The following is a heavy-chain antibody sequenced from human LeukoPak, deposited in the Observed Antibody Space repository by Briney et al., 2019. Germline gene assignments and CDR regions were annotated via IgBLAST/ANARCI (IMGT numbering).Heavy chain of an antibody. Sequence: PSETLSLTCAVSGGSISSGGYSWSWIRQPPGKGLEWIGYIYHSGSTYHNPSLKSRVTISVDRSKNQFSLKLSSVTAADSAVYYCARGTLGYDYWGQGTLVTVSS. J-gene: IGHJ4*02. CDR3: ARGTLGYDY. CDR2: IYHSGST. CDR1: GGSISSGGYS. V-gene: IGHV4-30-2*01. D-gene: IGHD2-15*01.